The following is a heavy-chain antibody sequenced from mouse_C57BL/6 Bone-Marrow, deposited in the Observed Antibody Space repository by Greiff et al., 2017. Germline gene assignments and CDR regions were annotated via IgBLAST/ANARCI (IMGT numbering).Heavy chain of an antibody. Sequence: VKLVESGPGLVAPSQSLSITCTVSGFSLTSYGVHWVRQPPGKGLEWLVVIWSDGSTTYNSALKSRLSISKDNSKSPVVLKMNSLQTDDTAMYYCARHDGSPHCYFDVWCTGTTVTVSS. CDR1: GFSLTSYG. CDR2: IWSDGST. CDR3: ARHDGSPHCYFDV. D-gene: IGHD2-3*01. J-gene: IGHJ1*03. V-gene: IGHV2-6-1*01.